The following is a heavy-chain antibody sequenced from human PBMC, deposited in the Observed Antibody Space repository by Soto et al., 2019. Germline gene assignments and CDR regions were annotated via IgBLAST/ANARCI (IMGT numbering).Heavy chain of an antibody. J-gene: IGHJ4*02. CDR3: ARDPSMVRGVTLFDY. D-gene: IGHD3-10*01. V-gene: IGHV1-69*13. Sequence: SVKVSCKASVGTFSSYAISWVRRAPGQGLEWMGGIIPIFGTANYAQKFQGRVTITADESTSTAYMELSSLRSEDTAVYYCARDPSMVRGVTLFDYWGQGTLVTVSS. CDR2: IIPIFGTA. CDR1: VGTFSSYA.